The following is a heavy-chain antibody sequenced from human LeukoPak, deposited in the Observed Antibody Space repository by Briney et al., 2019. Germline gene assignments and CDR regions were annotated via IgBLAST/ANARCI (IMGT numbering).Heavy chain of an antibody. CDR1: GFTFSSYG. Sequence: GGSLRLSCAASGFTFSSYGMHWVRQAPGKGLEWVAVIWYDGSNKYYADSVKGRFTISRDNSKNTLYLQMNSLRAEDTAVYYCARERESTVTTYYYYYYGMDVWGQGTTVTVSS. D-gene: IGHD4-17*01. J-gene: IGHJ6*02. CDR2: IWYDGSNK. V-gene: IGHV3-33*01. CDR3: ARERESTVTTYYYYYYGMDV.